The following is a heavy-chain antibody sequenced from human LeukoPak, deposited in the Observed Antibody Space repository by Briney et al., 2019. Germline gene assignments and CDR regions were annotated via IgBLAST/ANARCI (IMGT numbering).Heavy chain of an antibody. Sequence: SETLSLTCTVSGGPISSYYWSWIRQPPGKGLEWIGYVYYSGSTNYSPSLKSRVSISVDTAKNQFSLKLRSVTAADTAVYYCARQPLGYCSGDYCYVYCVDLWGQGTLVTVSS. CDR2: VYYSGST. D-gene: IGHD2-15*01. CDR3: ARQPLGYCSGDYCYVYCVDL. J-gene: IGHJ5*02. CDR1: GGPISSYY. V-gene: IGHV4-59*08.